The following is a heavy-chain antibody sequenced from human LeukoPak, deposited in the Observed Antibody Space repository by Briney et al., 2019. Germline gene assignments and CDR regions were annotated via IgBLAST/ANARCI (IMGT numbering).Heavy chain of an antibody. CDR1: GYTFTNCY. CDR3: ARDAYRDGSGSSPNWFDP. J-gene: IGHJ5*02. Sequence: ASVKVSCKTSGYTFTNCYIHWVRQAPGHGLEWMGIINPTDGTTNYAQKFQGRVTMTRDTSTSTVSMDLSSLTSDDTAIYYCARDAYRDGSGSSPNWFDPWGQGILVTVSS. CDR2: INPTDGTT. V-gene: IGHV1-46*01. D-gene: IGHD3-22*01.